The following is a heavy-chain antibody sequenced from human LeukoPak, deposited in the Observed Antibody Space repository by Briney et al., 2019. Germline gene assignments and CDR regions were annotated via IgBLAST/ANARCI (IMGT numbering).Heavy chain of an antibody. Sequence: ASVKVSCKASGYTFTSYAMHWVRQAPGQRLEWMGWINAGNGNTKYSQKFQGRVTITRDTSASTAYMELSSLRSEDTAVYYCARDKVTTHAFDIWGQGTMVTVSS. V-gene: IGHV1-3*01. J-gene: IGHJ3*02. CDR2: INAGNGNT. CDR1: GYTFTSYA. D-gene: IGHD2/OR15-2a*01. CDR3: ARDKVTTHAFDI.